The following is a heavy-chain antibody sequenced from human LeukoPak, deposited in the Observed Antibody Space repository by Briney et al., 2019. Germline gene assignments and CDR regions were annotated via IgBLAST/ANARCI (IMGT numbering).Heavy chain of an antibody. D-gene: IGHD1-26*01. Sequence: PGGSLRLSCAASGFTFSSNAMTWVRQAPGKGLEWVSGISWNSGSIGYADSVKGRFTISRDNAKNSLYLQMNSLRAEDTALYYCAKEKGQYSGSYYIDYWGQGTLVTVSS. V-gene: IGHV3-9*01. J-gene: IGHJ4*02. CDR3: AKEKGQYSGSYYIDY. CDR2: ISWNSGSI. CDR1: GFTFSSNA.